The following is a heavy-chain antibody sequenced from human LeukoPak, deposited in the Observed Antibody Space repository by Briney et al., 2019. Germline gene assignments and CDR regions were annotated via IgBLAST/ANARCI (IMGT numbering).Heavy chain of an antibody. CDR3: AKDIVGAAYFDY. CDR1: GFTFSSYG. V-gene: IGHV3-30*02. D-gene: IGHD1-26*01. J-gene: IGHJ4*02. Sequence: GRSLRLSCAASGFTFSSYGMHWVRQAPGKGLEWVAFIRYDGSNKYYADSVKGRFTISRDNSKNTLYLQMNSLRAEDTAVYYCAKDIVGAAYFDYWGQGTLVTVSS. CDR2: IRYDGSNK.